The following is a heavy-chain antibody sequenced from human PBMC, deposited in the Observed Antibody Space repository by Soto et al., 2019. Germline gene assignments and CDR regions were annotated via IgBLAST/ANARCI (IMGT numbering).Heavy chain of an antibody. J-gene: IGHJ5*02. Sequence: ASVKVSCKASGGTFSSYAISWVRQAPGQGLEWMGGIIPIFGTANYAQKFQGRVTITADESTSTVYMEMSSLRSEDTAVYFCARGGAVVVPGAVDRHNWFDPWGQGTLVTVSS. CDR2: IIPIFGTA. V-gene: IGHV1-69*13. D-gene: IGHD2-2*01. CDR3: ARGGAVVVPGAVDRHNWFDP. CDR1: GGTFSSYA.